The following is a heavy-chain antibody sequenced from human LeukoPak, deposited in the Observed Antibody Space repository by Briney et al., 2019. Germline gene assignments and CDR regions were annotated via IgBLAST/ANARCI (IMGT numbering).Heavy chain of an antibody. Sequence: SETLSLTCAVSGYSISSGYYWGWIRRPPGKGLEWIGSIYHSGSTYYNPSLKSRVTISVDTSKNQFSLKLSSVTAADTAVYYCARDLRFYGSGSPNWFDPWGQGTLVTVSS. D-gene: IGHD3-10*01. CDR1: GYSISSGYY. CDR3: ARDLRFYGSGSPNWFDP. CDR2: IYHSGST. V-gene: IGHV4-38-2*02. J-gene: IGHJ5*02.